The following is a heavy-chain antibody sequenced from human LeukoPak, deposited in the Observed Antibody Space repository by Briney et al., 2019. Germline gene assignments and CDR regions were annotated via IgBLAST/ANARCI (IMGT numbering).Heavy chain of an antibody. CDR2: IYSDGST. CDR1: GLSVSSNY. J-gene: IGHJ4*02. V-gene: IGHV3-53*01. CDR3: ARGRYYYGSSGNHPFDY. D-gene: IGHD3-22*01. Sequence: PGGSLRLSCVASGLSVSSNYMSWVRQAPGKGLEWVSVIYSDGSTSYADSVKGRFTISRDNSKNTLYLQMNSLRAEDTAVYYCARGRYYYGSSGNHPFDYWGQGTLVTVSS.